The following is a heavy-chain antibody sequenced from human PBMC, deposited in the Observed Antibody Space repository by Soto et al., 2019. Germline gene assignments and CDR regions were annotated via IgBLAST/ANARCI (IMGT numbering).Heavy chain of an antibody. CDR2: ISAYNGNT. CDR3: AREYCSSTSCYFVDY. D-gene: IGHD2-2*01. Sequence: QVQLVQSGAEVKKPGASVKVSCKASGYSFTSYGISWVRQAPGQGLEWMGWISAYNGNTNYAQKLQGRVTMTTDTSTITAYTELTSLRSDDTAVYYCAREYCSSTSCYFVDYWGQGTLVTVSS. J-gene: IGHJ4*02. V-gene: IGHV1-18*01. CDR1: GYSFTSYG.